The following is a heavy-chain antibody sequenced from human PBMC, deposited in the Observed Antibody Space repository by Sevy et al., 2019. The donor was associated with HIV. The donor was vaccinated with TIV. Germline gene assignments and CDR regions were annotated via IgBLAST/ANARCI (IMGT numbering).Heavy chain of an antibody. V-gene: IGHV3-21*01. Sequence: GGSLRLSCAASGFTFNSYTMNWVRQAPGKGLEWVSSISFSSNYIYYADSVKGRFTISRDNAQNSLYLQMNSPRAEDTAIYYCARPYGSGSWEAFDIWGQGTMVTVSS. CDR3: ARPYGSGSWEAFDI. CDR1: GFTFNSYT. J-gene: IGHJ3*02. CDR2: ISFSSNYI. D-gene: IGHD3-10*01.